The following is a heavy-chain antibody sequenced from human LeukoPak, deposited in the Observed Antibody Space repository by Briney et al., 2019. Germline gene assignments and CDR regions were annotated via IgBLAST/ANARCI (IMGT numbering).Heavy chain of an antibody. J-gene: IGHJ5*02. Sequence: VALVKVSCKASGGTFSSYAISWVRQAPGQGLEWMGRIIPILGIANYAQKFQGRVTITADKSTSTAYMELSSLRSEDTAVYYCARDKATYYYDSSQAPWGQGTLVTVSS. CDR2: IIPILGIA. V-gene: IGHV1-69*04. CDR1: GGTFSSYA. CDR3: ARDKATYYYDSSQAP. D-gene: IGHD3-22*01.